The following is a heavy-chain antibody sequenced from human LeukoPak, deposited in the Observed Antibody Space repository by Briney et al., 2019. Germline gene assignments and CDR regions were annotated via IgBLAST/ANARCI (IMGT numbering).Heavy chain of an antibody. Sequence: PGGSLRLSCAASGFTFSSYWMSWVRQAPGKGLEWVANIKQDGSVKYYVDSVKGRFTISRDNAKNTLYLQMNSLRAEDTAVYYCARGGSYSHNAFDIWGQGTMVTVSS. CDR2: IKQDGSVK. CDR3: ARGGSYSHNAFDI. V-gene: IGHV3-7*01. J-gene: IGHJ3*02. D-gene: IGHD3-10*01. CDR1: GFTFSSYW.